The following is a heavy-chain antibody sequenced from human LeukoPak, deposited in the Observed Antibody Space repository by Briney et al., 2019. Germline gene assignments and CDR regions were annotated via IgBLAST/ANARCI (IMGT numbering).Heavy chain of an antibody. D-gene: IGHD2-8*02. CDR2: MWFDGSNK. Sequence: HSGRSLRLSCAASGFTFSHYAMHWVSQDPGKGLEWVAVMWFDGSNKYYEDSVKGRFTISRDNPKNTLFLQMNSLRAEDTAVYYCARAVEVRGVPYYGMDVWGQGTTVTVSS. V-gene: IGHV3-33*08. CDR1: GFTFSHYA. CDR3: ARAVEVRGVPYYGMDV. J-gene: IGHJ6*02.